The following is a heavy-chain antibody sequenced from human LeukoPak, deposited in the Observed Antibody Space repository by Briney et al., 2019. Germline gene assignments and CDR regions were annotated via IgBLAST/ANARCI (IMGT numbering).Heavy chain of an antibody. Sequence: SETLSLTCAVSGYSISSGYYWGWIRQPPGKGLEWIGSIYHGGSTYYNPSLKSRVTMSVDTSKNQFSLKLSSVTAADTAVYYCTRSDSDFRADYWGQGTLVTVSS. D-gene: IGHD3-3*01. V-gene: IGHV4-38-2*01. CDR2: IYHGGST. J-gene: IGHJ4*02. CDR3: TRSDSDFRADY. CDR1: GYSISSGYY.